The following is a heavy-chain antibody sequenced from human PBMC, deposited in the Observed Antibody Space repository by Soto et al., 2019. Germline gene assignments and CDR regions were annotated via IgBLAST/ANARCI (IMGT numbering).Heavy chain of an antibody. CDR3: ARGGYYGSGSYAFDI. Sequence: QVQLVESGGGVVQPGRSLRLSCAASGFTFSSYGMHWVRQAPGKGLEWVAVIWYDGSNKYYADSVKGRFTISRDNSKNTLYLQMNSLRADDTAVYYCARGGYYGSGSYAFDIWGQGTMVTVSS. CDR2: IWYDGSNK. V-gene: IGHV3-33*01. J-gene: IGHJ3*02. D-gene: IGHD3-10*01. CDR1: GFTFSSYG.